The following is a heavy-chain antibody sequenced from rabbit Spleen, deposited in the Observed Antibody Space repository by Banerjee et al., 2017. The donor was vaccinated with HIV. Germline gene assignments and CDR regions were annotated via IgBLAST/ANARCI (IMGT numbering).Heavy chain of an antibody. Sequence: QSLEESGGDLVKPGSSLTLTCTASGCSFSSSYYLCWDRQAPGKGLEWIGCIYTGSGSTWYASWAKGRLTISKTSSTTVTLQMTSLTAADTDTYFCARDAGSYDYIDVYFDLWGPGTLVTVS. CDR2: IYTGSGST. V-gene: IGHV1S40*01. J-gene: IGHJ4*01. CDR1: GCSFSSSYY. D-gene: IGHD8-1*01. CDR3: ARDAGSYDYIDVYFDL.